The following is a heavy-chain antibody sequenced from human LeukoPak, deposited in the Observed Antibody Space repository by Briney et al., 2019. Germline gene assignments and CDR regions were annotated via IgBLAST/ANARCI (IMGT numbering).Heavy chain of an antibody. CDR3: ASTFGGSGSYDFDY. CDR1: EYTLTGYY. D-gene: IGHD3-10*01. CDR2: INPHGGGT. Sequence: ASVKVSFKASEYTLTGYYLHWVRQAPGRGLEWVGWINPHGGGTDYAQTFQGRVTLTRDTSIATAYMELSRLTADDTAVYYCASTFGGSGSYDFDYWGQGTLVTVSS. J-gene: IGHJ4*02. V-gene: IGHV1-2*02.